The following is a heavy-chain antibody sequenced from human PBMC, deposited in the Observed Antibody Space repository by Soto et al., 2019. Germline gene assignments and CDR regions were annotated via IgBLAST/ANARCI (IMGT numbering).Heavy chain of an antibody. CDR3: AKPTFSGYYFFPQPDTSTYGMDV. J-gene: IGHJ6*02. V-gene: IGHV3-73*02. CDR1: GFTFNGSA. CDR2: IGSKANTYAT. Sequence: EVQLVESGGGLVQPGGSLRLSCAASGFTFNGSAMHWVRQASGKGLEWIGRIGSKANTYATAYAASVKGRFTISRDNSKNTLYLQMNSLRAEDTAVYYCAKPTFSGYYFFPQPDTSTYGMDVWGQGTTVTVSS. D-gene: IGHD3-22*01.